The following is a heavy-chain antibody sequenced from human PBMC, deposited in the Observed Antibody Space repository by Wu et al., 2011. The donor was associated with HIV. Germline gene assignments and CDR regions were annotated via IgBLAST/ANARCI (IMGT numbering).Heavy chain of an antibody. J-gene: IGHJ2*01. Sequence: QVQLVQSGAEVKKPGASVKVSCKASGYTFTRFDINWVRQATGQGLEWMGWMNPNSGNTGYAQKFQGRVTMTRNTSISTAYMELSSLRSEDTAVYFCARAPNPGRYFDLWGRGTLVTVSS. V-gene: IGHV1-8*01. CDR2: MNPNSGNT. CDR1: GYTFTRFD. CDR3: ARAPNPGRYFDL. D-gene: IGHD2-8*01.